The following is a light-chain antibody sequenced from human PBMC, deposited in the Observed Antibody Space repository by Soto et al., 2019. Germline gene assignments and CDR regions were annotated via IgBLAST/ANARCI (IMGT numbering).Light chain of an antibody. CDR3: QQYGHSPPFT. V-gene: IGKV3-20*01. CDR2: GAS. J-gene: IGKJ3*01. CDR1: QSVSSSY. Sequence: EIVLTQSPGTLSLSPGERATLSCRASQSVSSSYLAWYQQKPGQAPRLLIYGASSRATAIPDRFSASGSGTDFTLTLSRLEPEDFAVYYCQQYGHSPPFTFGPGTKVDIK.